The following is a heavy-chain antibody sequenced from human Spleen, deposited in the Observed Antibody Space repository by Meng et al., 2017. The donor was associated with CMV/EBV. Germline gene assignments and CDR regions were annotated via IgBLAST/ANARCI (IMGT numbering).Heavy chain of an antibody. CDR3: ARGKRTGSYTAFDF. CDR1: GGSFGGSF. Sequence: VFGGSFGGSFWSGIRQSPAKGLEWIGEINHRGSANYNPSLQSRVTISIDTPRNHFSLRLSSVTAADTAMYYCARGKRTGSYTAFDFWGRGTLVTVSS. D-gene: IGHD3-10*01. J-gene: IGHJ4*02. CDR2: INHRGSA. V-gene: IGHV4-34*01.